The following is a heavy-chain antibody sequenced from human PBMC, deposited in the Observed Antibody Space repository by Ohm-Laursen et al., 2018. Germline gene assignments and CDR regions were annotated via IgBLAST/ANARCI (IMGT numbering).Heavy chain of an antibody. Sequence: TLSLTCTVSGGSITSNGYHWSWIRQPPGKGLEWIGYISYSGSTYYNPSLRSLVTISLDTSKNQFSLSLTSVMAADTAIYFCAGGYQLTDYWGQGSLVTVSS. J-gene: IGHJ4*02. CDR2: ISYSGST. V-gene: IGHV4-31*01. D-gene: IGHD2-2*01. CDR3: AGGYQLTDY. CDR1: GGSITSNGYH.